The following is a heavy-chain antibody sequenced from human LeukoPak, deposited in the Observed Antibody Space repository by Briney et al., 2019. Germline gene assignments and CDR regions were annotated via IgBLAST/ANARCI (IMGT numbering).Heavy chain of an antibody. J-gene: IGHJ4*02. V-gene: IGHV3-74*01. CDR2: VNSDGSST. D-gene: IGHD3-10*01. Sequence: GGSLRLSCAASGFTFSRYWMHWVRQGPGKGLVWVSRVNSDGSSTSYADSVKGRFTISRDNAKNTLYLQMNSLRAEDTAVYYCARERVMYYYGAGSPDYWGQGTLVTVSS. CDR3: ARERVMYYYGAGSPDY. CDR1: GFTFSRYW.